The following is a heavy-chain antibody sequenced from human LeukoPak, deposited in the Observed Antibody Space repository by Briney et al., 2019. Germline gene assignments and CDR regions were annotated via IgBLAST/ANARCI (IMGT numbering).Heavy chain of an antibody. D-gene: IGHD3-16*01. J-gene: IGHJ4*02. V-gene: IGHV3-7*05. CDR1: GFTFRSYW. Sequence: GGSLRLSCAASGFTFRSYWMSWVRQAPGKGLEWVANIKQDGSEKYYVDSVKGRFTISRDNAKNSLYLQMNGRRGEDAAVYYCAIDWALAFDYWGQGTLVTVSS. CDR3: AIDWALAFDY. CDR2: IKQDGSEK.